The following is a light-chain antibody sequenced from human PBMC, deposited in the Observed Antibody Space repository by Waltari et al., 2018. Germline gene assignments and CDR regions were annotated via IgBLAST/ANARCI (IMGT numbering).Light chain of an antibody. Sequence: QSVLTQPPSASGTPGQRVTLSCSGGVPNIGRNYVFWYQQVPGTTPKLVISRNDQRPSEVPDRFSGFKSGTSASLAISGLRPEDEAHYFCASWDDNLSGVLFGGGTKLTVL. J-gene: IGLJ2*01. V-gene: IGLV1-47*01. CDR1: VPNIGRNY. CDR2: RND. CDR3: ASWDDNLSGVL.